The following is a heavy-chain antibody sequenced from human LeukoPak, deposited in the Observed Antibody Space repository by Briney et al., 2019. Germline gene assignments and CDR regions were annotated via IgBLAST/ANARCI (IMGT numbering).Heavy chain of an antibody. CDR1: GFTFSSYS. CDR2: ISSSSSYI. CDR3: ARDRRELLY. V-gene: IGHV3-21*01. D-gene: IGHD1-26*01. Sequence: SGGSLRLSCAASGFTFSSYSMNWVRQAPGKGLEWVSSISSSSSYIYYADSVKGRFTISRDNAKDSLYLQMNSRRAEDTAVYYCARDRRELLYWGQGTLVTVSS. J-gene: IGHJ4*02.